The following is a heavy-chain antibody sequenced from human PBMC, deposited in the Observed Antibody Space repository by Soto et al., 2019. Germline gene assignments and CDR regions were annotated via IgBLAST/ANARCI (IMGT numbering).Heavy chain of an antibody. D-gene: IGHD3-22*01. CDR3: ASTHYDSSGYYIDY. J-gene: IGHJ4*02. V-gene: IGHV4-31*03. CDR1: GGSISSGGYY. Sequence: SETLSLTCTVSGGSISSGGYYWSWIRQHPGKGLEWIGYIYYSGSTYYNPSLKSRVTISVDTSKNQFSLKLSSVTAADTAVYYCASTHYDSSGYYIDYWGQGTLVTVSS. CDR2: IYYSGST.